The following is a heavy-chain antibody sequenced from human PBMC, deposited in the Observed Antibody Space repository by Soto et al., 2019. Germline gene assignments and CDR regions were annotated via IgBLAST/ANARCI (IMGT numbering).Heavy chain of an antibody. CDR1: GGSISSYY. V-gene: IGHV4-59*01. CDR3: AGRYSSRFAY. J-gene: IGHJ4*02. CDR2: IYYSGST. Sequence: SETLSLTCTVSGGSISSYYWSWIRQPPGKGLEWIGYIYYSGSTNYNPSLKSRVTISVDTSKNQFSLKLSSVTAADTAVYYCAGRYSSRFAYWGQGYLVTVSS. D-gene: IGHD6-19*01.